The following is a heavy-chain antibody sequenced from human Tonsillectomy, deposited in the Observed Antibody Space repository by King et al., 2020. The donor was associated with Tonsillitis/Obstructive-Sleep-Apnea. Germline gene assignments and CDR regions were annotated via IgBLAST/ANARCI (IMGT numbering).Heavy chain of an antibody. J-gene: IGHJ4*02. V-gene: IGHV3-30*04. CDR3: ARAGDSVVVPAAVYFDY. CDR1: GFTFSSYA. Sequence: VQLVESGGGVVQPGRSLRLSCAASGFTFSSYAMHWVRQAPGKGLEWVAVISYDGNNKYYADSVKGRFTISRDNSKNTLYLQMNSLRAEDTALYYCARAGDSVVVPAAVYFDYWGQGTLVTVSS. CDR2: ISYDGNNK. D-gene: IGHD2-2*01.